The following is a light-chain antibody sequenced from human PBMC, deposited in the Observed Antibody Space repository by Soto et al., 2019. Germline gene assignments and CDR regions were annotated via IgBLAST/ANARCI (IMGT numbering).Light chain of an antibody. CDR2: GAS. CDR1: QDIRNE. J-gene: IGKJ1*01. Sequence: AIQMTQSPSSLSASVGDRVTITCRASQDIRNELGWYQQRPGKAPKALIYGASNLQSGVLSRFSGSGFGTDFTLTISSLQPEDFATYYCLQDRNYPRTFGQGTKVESK. CDR3: LQDRNYPRT. V-gene: IGKV1-6*01.